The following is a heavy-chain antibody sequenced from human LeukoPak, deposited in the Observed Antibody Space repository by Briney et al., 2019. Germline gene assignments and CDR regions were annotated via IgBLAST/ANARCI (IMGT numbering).Heavy chain of an antibody. CDR1: GFSFSDYY. D-gene: IGHD5-18*01. CDR2: ISSSGNTI. J-gene: IGHJ4*02. CDR3: ATEGSGYSYGYHY. Sequence: GGSLRLSCAASGFSFSDYYMSWIRQAPGKGLEWVSYISSSGNTIYYADSVKGRFTISRDNAKKSLYLRMNNLRAEDTAVYYCATEGSGYSYGYHYWGQGTLVTVSS. V-gene: IGHV3-11*04.